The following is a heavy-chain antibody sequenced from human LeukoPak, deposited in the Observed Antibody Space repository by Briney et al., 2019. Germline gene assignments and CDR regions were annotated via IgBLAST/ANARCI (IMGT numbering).Heavy chain of an antibody. J-gene: IGHJ6*03. CDR2: IHYTGST. CDR1: GGSINSYY. V-gene: IGHV4-59*01. D-gene: IGHD5-12*01. Sequence: PSETLSLTCTVSGGSINSYYWSWIRQPPGKGLECIGYIHYTGSTNYNPSLKSRVTISVDTSKSQFSLKLSSVTAADTAVYYCARGGYDFGYYYYYYMDVWGKGTTVTVSS. CDR3: ARGGYDFGYYYYYYMDV.